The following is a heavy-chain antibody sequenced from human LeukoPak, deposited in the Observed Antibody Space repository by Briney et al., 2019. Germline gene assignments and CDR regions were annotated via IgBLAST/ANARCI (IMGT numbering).Heavy chain of an antibody. J-gene: IGHJ4*02. Sequence: SETLSLTCAVYGGSFSGYCWSWIRQPPGKGLEWIGEINHSGSTNYNPSLKSRVTISVDTSKNQFSLKLSSVTAADTALYYCARFDGFVRTFDYWGQGTLVTVSS. D-gene: IGHD3-9*01. V-gene: IGHV4-34*01. CDR1: GGSFSGYC. CDR3: ARFDGFVRTFDY. CDR2: INHSGST.